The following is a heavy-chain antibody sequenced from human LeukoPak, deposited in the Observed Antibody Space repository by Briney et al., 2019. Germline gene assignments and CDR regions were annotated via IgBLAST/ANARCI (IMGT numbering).Heavy chain of an antibody. J-gene: IGHJ3*02. CDR3: ARVSMIRGVIGNFCDAFDI. Sequence: SETLSLTCTVSGGSISSNSYSWGWIRQSPEKGLERIGSMSYSGSTYYNPSLKSRVTISVDTSKSQFSLKLSSVTAADTALYYCARVSMIRGVIGNFCDAFDIWGQGTMVTVSS. V-gene: IGHV4-39*01. D-gene: IGHD3-10*01. CDR1: GGSISSNSYS. CDR2: MSYSGST.